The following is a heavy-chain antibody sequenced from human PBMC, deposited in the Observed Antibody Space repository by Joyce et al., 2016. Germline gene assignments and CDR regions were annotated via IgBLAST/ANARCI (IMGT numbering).Heavy chain of an antibody. CDR1: GGSISSGDYY. CDR3: ARVTWFGDKGFDY. Sequence: QVQLQESGPGLVKPSQTLSLTCSVSGGSISSGDYYWSWIRQPPGKGLEWIGYIYYTGSTYYNRSLKSRITMSVDTAKNQFSLKLRSVTAADTAVYYCARVTWFGDKGFDYWGQGTLVTVSS. D-gene: IGHD3-10*01. J-gene: IGHJ4*02. CDR2: IYYTGST. V-gene: IGHV4-30-4*01.